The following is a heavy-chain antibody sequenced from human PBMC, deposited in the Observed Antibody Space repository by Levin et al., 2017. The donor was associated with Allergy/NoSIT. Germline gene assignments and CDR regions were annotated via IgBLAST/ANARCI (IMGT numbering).Heavy chain of an antibody. CDR1: GFTFSSYA. J-gene: IGHJ4*02. D-gene: IGHD2-2*01. CDR3: AKERAIVVVPAAIDDY. Sequence: SGGSLRLSCAASGFTFSSYAMSWVRQAPGKGLEWVSAISGSGGSTYYADSVKGRFTISRDNSKNTLYLQMNSLRAEDTAVYYCAKERAIVVVPAAIDDYWGQGTLVTVSS. V-gene: IGHV3-23*01. CDR2: ISGSGGST.